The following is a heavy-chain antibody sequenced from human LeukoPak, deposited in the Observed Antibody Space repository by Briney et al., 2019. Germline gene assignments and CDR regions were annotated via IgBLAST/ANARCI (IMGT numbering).Heavy chain of an antibody. CDR1: GYTFTAYC. D-gene: IGHD5-18*01. CDR2: INPNSGDT. J-gene: IGHJ6*03. CDR3: ASGGYKYGYNYYYYMNV. Sequence: ASVKVSCKASGYTFTAYCMYWVRQAPGQGLEWMGWINPNSGDTNYAQKFQGRVIMTRDTSISTTYMELSKLRSDDMAVYYCASGGYKYGYNYYYYMNVWGKGTTVTVSS. V-gene: IGHV1-2*02.